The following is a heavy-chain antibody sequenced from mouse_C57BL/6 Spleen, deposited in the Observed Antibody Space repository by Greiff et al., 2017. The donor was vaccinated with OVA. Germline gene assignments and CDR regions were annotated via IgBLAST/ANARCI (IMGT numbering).Heavy chain of an antibody. CDR3: ARGGVVARDYFDY. CDR1: GYTFTSYW. Sequence: QVQLQQSGAELVMPGASVKLSCKASGYTFTSYWMHWVKQRPGQGLEWIGEIDPSDSYTNYNQKFKGKSTLTVDKSSSTAYMQLSSLTSEDSAVYYCARGGVVARDYFDYWGQGTTLTVSS. J-gene: IGHJ2*01. V-gene: IGHV1-69*01. CDR2: IDPSDSYT. D-gene: IGHD1-1*01.